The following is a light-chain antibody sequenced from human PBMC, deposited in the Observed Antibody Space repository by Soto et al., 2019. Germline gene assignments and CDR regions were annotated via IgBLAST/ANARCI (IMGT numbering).Light chain of an antibody. CDR2: GAS. V-gene: IGKV3D-20*02. Sequence: PGERVTLSCRASQSVSSSYLTWYQQKPGQAPRLLIYGASTRATGIPARFSGSGSETDFTLTISSLEPEDFAVYYCQQRSNWPPTFGQGTRLEIK. J-gene: IGKJ5*01. CDR1: QSVSSSY. CDR3: QQRSNWPPT.